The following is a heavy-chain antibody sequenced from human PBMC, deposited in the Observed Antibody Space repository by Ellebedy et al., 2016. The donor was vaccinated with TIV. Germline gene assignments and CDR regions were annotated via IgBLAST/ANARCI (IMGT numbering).Heavy chain of an antibody. V-gene: IGHV1-58*02. D-gene: IGHD6-19*01. CDR2: IVVGSGNT. Sequence: AASVKVSCKASGFTFTSSAMQWVRQARGQRLEWIGWIVVGSGNTNYAQRFQERVTITRDMSTSTAYMELRSLRSDDTAVYYCARDSSGWPFDYWGQGTLVTVSS. J-gene: IGHJ4*02. CDR3: ARDSSGWPFDY. CDR1: GFTFTSSA.